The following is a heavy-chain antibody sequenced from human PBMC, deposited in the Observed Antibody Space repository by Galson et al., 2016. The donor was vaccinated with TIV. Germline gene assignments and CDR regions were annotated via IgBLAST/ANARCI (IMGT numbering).Heavy chain of an antibody. CDR3: GRQWTTRGLAARAFDY. CDR2: ISSSGDII. J-gene: IGHJ4*02. V-gene: IGHV3-48*03. D-gene: IGHD6-6*01. CDR1: GITLSSDE. Sequence: SLRLSCAASGITLSSDEMNWVLQAPGKGLEWLSYISSSGDIIYYSDSVRGRFTVPRDNSKNTLYLQIHTLRAEDSAVYYCGRQWTTRGLAARAFDYWGQGTLVTVSS.